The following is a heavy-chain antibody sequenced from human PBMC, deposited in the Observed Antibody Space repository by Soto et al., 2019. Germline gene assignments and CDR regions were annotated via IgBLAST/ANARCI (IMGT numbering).Heavy chain of an antibody. D-gene: IGHD2-15*01. CDR3: AKRRGAGGHFDY. J-gene: IGHJ4*02. CDR2: VSIGGST. CDR1: GFTFSSYA. Sequence: GSALRLSGSAAGFTFSSYAMGWVRQGPGKGLEWVAGVSIGGSTHYADSVRGRFTISRDNSKNTLSLQMNSLTAEDTAVYFCAKRRGAGGHFDYWGQGALVTASS. V-gene: IGHV3-23*01.